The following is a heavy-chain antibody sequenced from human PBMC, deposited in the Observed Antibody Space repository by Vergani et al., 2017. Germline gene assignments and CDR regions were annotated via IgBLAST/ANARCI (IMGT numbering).Heavy chain of an antibody. CDR3: AIDSSGWYYCDY. V-gene: IGHV4-59*01. CDR2: IYYSGST. D-gene: IGHD6-19*01. CDR1: GGSISSYY. Sequence: QVQLQESGPGLVKPSETLSLTCTVSGGSISSYYWSWIRQPPGKGLEWIGYIYYSGSTNYNPSLKVRVTISVDTSKNQFSLKLSSVTAADTAVYYCAIDSSGWYYCDYWGQGTLVTVSS. J-gene: IGHJ4*02.